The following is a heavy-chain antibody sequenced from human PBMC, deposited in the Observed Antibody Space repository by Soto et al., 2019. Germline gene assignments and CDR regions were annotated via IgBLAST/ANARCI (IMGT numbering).Heavy chain of an antibody. V-gene: IGHV3-23*01. CDR3: ARRSSGWYFDY. Sequence: EGQLLESGGGLVQPGGSLRLSCTASGFTFSSYAMSWVRQAPGKGREWVSAISGSGGSTYYADYVKGRFTLSRDNSKNTLYLQLNSLRAEDTTIYYCARRSSGWYFDYWGQGTMVTVSS. CDR1: GFTFSSYA. D-gene: IGHD6-19*01. CDR2: ISGSGGST. J-gene: IGHJ4*02.